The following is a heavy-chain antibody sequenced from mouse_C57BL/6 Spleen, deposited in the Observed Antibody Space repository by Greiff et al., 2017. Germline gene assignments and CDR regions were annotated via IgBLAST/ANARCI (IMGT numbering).Heavy chain of an antibody. V-gene: IGHV5-4*01. Sequence: EVKLMESGGGLVKPGGSLKLSCAASGFTFSSYAMSWVRQTPEKRLEWVATISDGGSYTYYPDNVKGRFTISRDNAKNNLYLQLSHLKSEDTAMYYCARDLWGTFDYWGQGTTLTVSS. CDR3: ARDLWGTFDY. CDR2: ISDGGSYT. CDR1: GFTFSSYA. D-gene: IGHD6-2*01. J-gene: IGHJ2*01.